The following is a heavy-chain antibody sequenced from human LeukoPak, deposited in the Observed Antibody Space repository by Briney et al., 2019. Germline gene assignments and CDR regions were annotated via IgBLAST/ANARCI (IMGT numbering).Heavy chain of an antibody. Sequence: SQTLSLNCSISGDSVSSNSAAWHWIRQSPSRGLEWLGRTYYRSKWYNDYAVSVKSRITINPDTSKNQFCLQLNSVTPEDTAVYYCAREPRTTVVTPGWFDPWGQGTLVTVSS. CDR1: GDSVSSNSAA. V-gene: IGHV6-1*01. CDR3: AREPRTTVVTPGWFDP. CDR2: TYYRSKWYN. J-gene: IGHJ5*02. D-gene: IGHD4-23*01.